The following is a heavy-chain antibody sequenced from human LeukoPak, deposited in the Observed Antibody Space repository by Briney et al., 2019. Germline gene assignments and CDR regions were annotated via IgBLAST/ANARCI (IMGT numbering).Heavy chain of an antibody. CDR1: GFTFSSYA. J-gene: IGHJ4*02. Sequence: GGSLRLSCAASGFTFSSYAMSWVRQAPGKGLEWVSAISGSGGSTYYADSVKGRFTISRDNSKNTLYLQMNSLRAEDTAVYSCARLYGGYDSPFDYWGQGTLVTVSS. CDR3: ARLYGGYDSPFDY. V-gene: IGHV3-23*01. CDR2: ISGSGGST. D-gene: IGHD5-12*01.